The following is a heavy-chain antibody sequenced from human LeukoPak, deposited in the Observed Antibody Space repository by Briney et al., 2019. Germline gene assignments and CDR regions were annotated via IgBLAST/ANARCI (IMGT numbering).Heavy chain of an antibody. V-gene: IGHV3-30*04. CDR1: GFAFSSYA. Sequence: GRSLRLSCAASGFAFSSYAMHWVRQAPGKGLEWVAIISYDGITEDYSDSVKGRFTISRDNAKNSLYLQMNSLRAEDTAVYYCASDSPVRGVIWYWGQGTLVTVSS. CDR2: ISYDGITE. J-gene: IGHJ4*02. CDR3: ASDSPVRGVIWY. D-gene: IGHD3-10*01.